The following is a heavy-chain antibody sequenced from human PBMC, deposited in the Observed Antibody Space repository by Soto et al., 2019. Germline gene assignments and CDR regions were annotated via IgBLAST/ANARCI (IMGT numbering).Heavy chain of an antibody. Sequence: PSETLSLACNVSGGPISSYDWSWIRQSPGKGLEWIGQIFYTGNTNYNPSLKSRVTMSVDIPKKQFSLKLRSVTTADTAIYFCARDNVRGVSNSYNWMDPWGQGTLVTVSS. V-gene: IGHV4-59*01. D-gene: IGHD3-10*01. CDR2: IFYTGNT. CDR1: GGPISSYD. CDR3: ARDNVRGVSNSYNWMDP. J-gene: IGHJ5*02.